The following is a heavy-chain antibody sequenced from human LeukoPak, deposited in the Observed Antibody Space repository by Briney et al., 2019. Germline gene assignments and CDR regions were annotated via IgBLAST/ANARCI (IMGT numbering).Heavy chain of an antibody. D-gene: IGHD5-24*01. J-gene: IGHJ4*02. CDR2: INHSGIT. CDR1: GASFSGYY. CDR3: AISHKWLPLDY. Sequence: PSETLSLTCAFYGASFSGYYWRWIRQPPEKGLEWIGEINHSGITTYNPSLKSRVTISVDTSKKQFSLKLNSVTAADTAVYYCAISHKWLPLDYWGQGTLVTVSS. V-gene: IGHV4-34*01.